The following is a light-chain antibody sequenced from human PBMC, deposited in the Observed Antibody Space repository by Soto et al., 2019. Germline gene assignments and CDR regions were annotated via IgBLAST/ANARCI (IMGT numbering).Light chain of an antibody. J-gene: IGKJ1*01. V-gene: IGKV1-5*03. CDR1: QSISSW. Sequence: DIQMTQSPSTLPASVGDRVTITCRASQSISSWLAWYQQKPGRAPNLLIYKASSLESGVPSRFSGSGSGTEFTLTISSLQPDDFATYDCQQSYSTPRTFGQGTKVEIK. CDR3: QQSYSTPRT. CDR2: KAS.